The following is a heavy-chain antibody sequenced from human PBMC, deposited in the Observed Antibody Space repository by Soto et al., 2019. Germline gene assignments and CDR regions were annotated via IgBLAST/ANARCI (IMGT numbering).Heavy chain of an antibody. V-gene: IGHV3-33*01. D-gene: IGHD6-13*01. J-gene: IGHJ4*02. CDR3: ARGSSSWYGDYFDY. Sequence: GGSLRLSCAASGFTFSSYGMHWVRQAPGKGLEWVAVIWYDGSNKYYADSVKGRFTISRDNSKNTLYLQMNSLRAEDTAVYYCARGSSSWYGDYFDYWGQGTLVTVSS. CDR2: IWYDGSNK. CDR1: GFTFSSYG.